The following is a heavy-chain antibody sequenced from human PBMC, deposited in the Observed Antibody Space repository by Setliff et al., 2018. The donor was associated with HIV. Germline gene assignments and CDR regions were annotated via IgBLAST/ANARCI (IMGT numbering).Heavy chain of an antibody. D-gene: IGHD3-9*01. CDR1: GYTFTSYG. V-gene: IGHV1-18*01. CDR3: AREGEVLRYFDWFQYGMDV. Sequence: ASVKVSCKASGYTFTSYGISWVRQAPGQGLEWMGWISAYNGNTNYAQKLQGRVTMTTETSTSTAYMELRSLRSDDTAVYYCAREGEVLRYFDWFQYGMDVWGQGTTVTVSS. J-gene: IGHJ6*02. CDR2: ISAYNGNT.